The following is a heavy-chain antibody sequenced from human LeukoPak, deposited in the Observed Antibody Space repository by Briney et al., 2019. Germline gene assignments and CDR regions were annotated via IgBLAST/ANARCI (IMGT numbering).Heavy chain of an antibody. Sequence: SETLSLTCTVSGGSISSGGYYWSWIRQHPGKGLEWIGYIYYSGSTYYNPSLKSRVTISVDTSKNQFSLKLSSVTAADTAVYYCARGEARGTYYYYYMDVWGKGTTVTVS. CDR3: ARGEARGTYYYYYMDV. CDR2: IYYSGST. V-gene: IGHV4-31*03. D-gene: IGHD5-12*01. CDR1: GGSISSGGYY. J-gene: IGHJ6*03.